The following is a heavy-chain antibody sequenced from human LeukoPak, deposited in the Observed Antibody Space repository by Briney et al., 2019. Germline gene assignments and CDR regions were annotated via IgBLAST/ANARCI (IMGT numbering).Heavy chain of an antibody. Sequence: PSETLSLTCTVSGGSISSYYWGWIRQPPGKGLEWIGYIYYSGSTNYNPSLKSRVTISVDTSKNQFSLKLSSVTAADTAVYYCARQRGFGEWFDPWGQGTLVTVSS. V-gene: IGHV4-59*01. CDR3: ARQRGFGEWFDP. CDR2: IYYSGST. CDR1: GGSISSYY. D-gene: IGHD3-10*01. J-gene: IGHJ5*02.